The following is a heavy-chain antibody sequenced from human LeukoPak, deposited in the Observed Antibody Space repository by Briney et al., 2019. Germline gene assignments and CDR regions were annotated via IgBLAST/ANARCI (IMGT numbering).Heavy chain of an antibody. V-gene: IGHV4-30-2*01. CDR3: ARAYGSRSYLFFDY. CDR2: IYHSGST. CDR1: GGSISSGGYS. Sequence: SQTLSLTCAVSGGSISSGGYSWSWIRQPPGKGLEWIGYIYHSGSTYYNPSLKSRVTISVDTSKNQFSLKLSSVTAADTAVYYCARAYGSRSYLFFDYWGQGTLVTVSS. D-gene: IGHD3-10*01. J-gene: IGHJ4*02.